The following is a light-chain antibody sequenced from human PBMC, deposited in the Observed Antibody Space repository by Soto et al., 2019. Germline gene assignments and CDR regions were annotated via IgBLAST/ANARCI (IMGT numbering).Light chain of an antibody. CDR3: QQYNNWPWT. Sequence: EIVMTQSRATVYVSAGAIAIISCRASQSVSSNLAWYQQKPGQAPRLLIYGASTRATGIPARFSGSGSGTEFTLTISSLQSEDFAVYYCQQYNNWPWTFGQGTKVDIK. CDR2: GAS. V-gene: IGKV3-15*01. J-gene: IGKJ1*01. CDR1: QSVSSN.